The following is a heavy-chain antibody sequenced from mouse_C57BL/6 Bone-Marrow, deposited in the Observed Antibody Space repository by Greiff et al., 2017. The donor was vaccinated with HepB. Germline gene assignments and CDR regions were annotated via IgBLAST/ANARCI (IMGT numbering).Heavy chain of an antibody. J-gene: IGHJ2*01. Sequence: VQLQQSGAELVRPGASVKLSCTASGFNIKDDYMHWVKQRPEQGLEWIGWIDPENGDTEYASKFQGKATITADPSSNTAYLQLSSLTSEDTAVYYCTPYYYGSAWGQGTTLTVSS. CDR1: GFNIKDDY. D-gene: IGHD1-1*01. CDR3: TPYYYGSA. CDR2: IDPENGDT. V-gene: IGHV14-4*01.